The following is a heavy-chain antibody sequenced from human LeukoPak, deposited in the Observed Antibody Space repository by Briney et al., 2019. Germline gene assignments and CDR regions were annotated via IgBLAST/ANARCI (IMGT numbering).Heavy chain of an antibody. D-gene: IGHD1-26*01. J-gene: IGHJ4*02. V-gene: IGHV3-21*04. CDR1: EFTFSSHA. CDR2: ITSTSSDI. CDR3: AKIVGATTGFDY. Sequence: GGSLRLSCAASEFTFSSHAMIWVRQAPGKGLEWVSSITSTSSDIFYTDSVKGRFTISRDNAKSSLYLQMNSLRAEDTAVYYCAKIVGATTGFDYWGQGTLVTVSS.